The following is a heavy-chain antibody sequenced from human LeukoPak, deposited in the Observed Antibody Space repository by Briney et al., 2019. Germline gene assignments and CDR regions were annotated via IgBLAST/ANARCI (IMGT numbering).Heavy chain of an antibody. CDR1: GGSISSYY. V-gene: IGHV4-59*01. CDR3: ARVDDYSGGWAFDY. J-gene: IGHJ4*02. D-gene: IGHD6-19*01. Sequence: SETLSLTCTVSGGSISSYYWSWIRQPPGKGLAWIGYIYYSGSTNYNPSLKSRVTISVDTSKNQFSLKLSSVTAADTAVYYCARVDDYSGGWAFDYWGQGTLVTVSS. CDR2: IYYSGST.